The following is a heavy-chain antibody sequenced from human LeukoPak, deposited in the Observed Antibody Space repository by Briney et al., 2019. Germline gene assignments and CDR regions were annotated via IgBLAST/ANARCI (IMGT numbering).Heavy chain of an antibody. CDR3: ARQEYYYDSSGIYDY. V-gene: IGHV4-61*02. CDR1: GGSISSGSYY. CDR2: IYTSGST. J-gene: IGHJ4*02. D-gene: IGHD3-22*01. Sequence: SETLSLTCTVSGGSISSGSYYWSWIRQPAGKGLEWIGRIYTSGSTNYNPSLKSRVTISVDTSKNQFSLKLSSVTAADTAVYYCARQEYYYDSSGIYDYWGQGTLVTVSS.